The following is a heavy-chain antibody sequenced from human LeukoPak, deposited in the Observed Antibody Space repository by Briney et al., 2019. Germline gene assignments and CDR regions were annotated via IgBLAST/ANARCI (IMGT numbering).Heavy chain of an antibody. D-gene: IGHD5-12*01. J-gene: IGHJ4*02. V-gene: IGHV3-43*01. CDR3: ARGYSDHDLAIDY. CDR2: INWDGGST. Sequence: PGGSLRLSCAASGFTFADHTMHWVRQAPAKGLEWVSVINWDGGSTYYADSVKGRFAISRDNSRDSLYLHMTSLTTDDSALYYCARGYSDHDLAIDYWGQGTLVTVSS. CDR1: GFTFADHT.